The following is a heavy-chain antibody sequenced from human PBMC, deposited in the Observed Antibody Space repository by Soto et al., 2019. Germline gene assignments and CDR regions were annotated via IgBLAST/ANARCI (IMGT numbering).Heavy chain of an antibody. V-gene: IGHV1-69*13. J-gene: IGHJ5*02. CDR2: IIPIFGTA. D-gene: IGHD1-26*01. Sequence: SVKVSCKASGGTFSSYAISWVRQAPGQGPEWMGGIIPIFGTANYAQKFQGRVTITADESTSTAYMELSSLRSEDTAVYYCARDMGAILNWFDPWGQGTLVTVSS. CDR3: ARDMGAILNWFDP. CDR1: GGTFSSYA.